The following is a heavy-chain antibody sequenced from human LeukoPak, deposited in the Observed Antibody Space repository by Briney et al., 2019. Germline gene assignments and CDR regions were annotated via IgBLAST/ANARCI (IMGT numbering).Heavy chain of an antibody. V-gene: IGHV4-61*02. Sequence: SETLSLTCTVSGGSISSGSYYWSWIRQPAGKGLEWIGRIYTSGSTYYNPSLKSRVTISVDTSKNQFSLKLSSVTAADTAVYYCARATMVRGVIEDNWFDPWGQGTLVTVSS. CDR1: GGSISSGSYY. CDR2: IYTSGST. J-gene: IGHJ5*02. D-gene: IGHD3-10*01. CDR3: ARATMVRGVIEDNWFDP.